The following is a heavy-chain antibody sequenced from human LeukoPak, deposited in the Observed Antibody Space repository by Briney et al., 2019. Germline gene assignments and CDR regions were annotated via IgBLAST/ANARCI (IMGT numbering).Heavy chain of an antibody. J-gene: IGHJ4*02. Sequence: SQTLSLTCTVSDGSISSDDYYWSWIRQPPGKGLEWMGYIYYSGSTYYNPSLKSRVTISVDTSKNQFSLKLSSVTAADTAVYYCARGTTHRDLDYWGQGTLVTVSS. CDR3: ARGTTHRDLDY. D-gene: IGHD1-1*01. CDR1: DGSISSDDYY. CDR2: IYYSGST. V-gene: IGHV4-30-4*08.